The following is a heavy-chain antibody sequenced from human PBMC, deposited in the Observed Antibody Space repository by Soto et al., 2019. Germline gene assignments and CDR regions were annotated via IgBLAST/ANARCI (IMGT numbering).Heavy chain of an antibody. CDR3: VRATYFSDSSGYTRCLDY. V-gene: IGHV3-72*01. J-gene: IGHJ4*02. D-gene: IGHD3-22*01. CDR1: GFTFSTYS. CDR2: SRDKPQGYST. Sequence: PGGSLRLSCVGSGFTFSTYSINWVRQAPGKGLEWVGRSRDKPQGYSTAYAASVKGRFTTSRDESKNSAYLQMNSLKTEDTAVYYCVRATYFSDSSGYTRCLDYWGQGTLVTVSS.